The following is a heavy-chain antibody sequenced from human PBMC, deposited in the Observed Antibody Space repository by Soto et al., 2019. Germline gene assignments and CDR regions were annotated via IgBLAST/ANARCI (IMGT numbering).Heavy chain of an antibody. CDR3: AHLMITYGGVIADDAFDI. D-gene: IGHD3-16*02. Sequence: QITLKESGPTLVKPTQTLTLTCTFSGFSLTTRQVGVGWIRQPPGQALEWFAVIYWDDDKRYSPSLKSRLAITKDTSKNQVVLTMTNVGPMDTATYYCAHLMITYGGVIADDAFDIWGQGTMVTVSS. V-gene: IGHV2-5*02. CDR1: GFSLTTRQVG. CDR2: IYWDDDK. J-gene: IGHJ3*02.